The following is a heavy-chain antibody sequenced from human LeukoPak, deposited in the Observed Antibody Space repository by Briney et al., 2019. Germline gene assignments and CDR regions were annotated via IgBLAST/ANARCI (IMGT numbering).Heavy chain of an antibody. Sequence: PGGSLRLSCAVSGITLSNYGMSWVRQAPGKGLEWVSAISGSAGSTYYADSLKGRFTISRDNSKNTLYLQMNSLRAEDTAVYYCAKDRVAMIGYYFDYWGQGTLVTVSS. D-gene: IGHD2-2*01. V-gene: IGHV3-23*01. J-gene: IGHJ4*02. CDR3: AKDRVAMIGYYFDY. CDR2: ISGSAGST. CDR1: GITLSNYG.